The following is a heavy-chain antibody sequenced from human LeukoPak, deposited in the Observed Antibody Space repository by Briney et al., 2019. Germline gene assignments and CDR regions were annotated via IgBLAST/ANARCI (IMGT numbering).Heavy chain of an antibody. CDR3: ARVLGGWYFDY. CDR2: INQDGSEK. Sequence: PGGSLRLSCAASGFTFSSYWMSWVRQAPGKGLEWVANINQDGSEKYYVGSVKGRFTISRDNAKNSLYLQMNSLRAEDTAVYYCARVLGGWYFDYWGQGTLVTVSS. J-gene: IGHJ4*02. V-gene: IGHV3-7*05. D-gene: IGHD6-19*01. CDR1: GFTFSSYW.